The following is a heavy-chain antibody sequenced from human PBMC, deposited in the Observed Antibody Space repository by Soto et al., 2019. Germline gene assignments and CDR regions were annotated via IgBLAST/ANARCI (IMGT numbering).Heavy chain of an antibody. D-gene: IGHD4-17*01. Sequence: LSLTCTVSGGSISSSSHYWGWIRQPPGKGLEWIGSFSYTEKTYYSPSLKSRVTISVDTSNNQFSLRLSSVTPADTAVYYCASLANGDYFDYWGQGTLVTVSS. CDR1: GGSISSSSHY. CDR3: ASLANGDYFDY. CDR2: FSYTEKT. V-gene: IGHV4-39*01. J-gene: IGHJ4*02.